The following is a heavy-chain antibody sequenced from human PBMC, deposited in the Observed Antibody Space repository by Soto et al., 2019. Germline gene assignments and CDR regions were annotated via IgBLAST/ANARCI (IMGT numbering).Heavy chain of an antibody. D-gene: IGHD3-16*01. V-gene: IGHV3-48*02. J-gene: IGHJ6*02. Sequence: EVQLEESGGGLVQPGGSLRLSCAASGFTFSRYTMNWVRQTPGKGLEWVSYISSGSLSIYYADSVKGRFTVSRDNAKNSLFLQMNSLRDKDTAVYYCARGGSSSDNGMDVWGQGTTVTVSS. CDR1: GFTFSRYT. CDR2: ISSGSLSI. CDR3: ARGGSSSDNGMDV.